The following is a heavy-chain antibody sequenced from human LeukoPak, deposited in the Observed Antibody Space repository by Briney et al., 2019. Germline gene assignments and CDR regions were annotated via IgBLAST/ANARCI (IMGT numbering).Heavy chain of an antibody. CDR1: GGSISSYY. J-gene: IGHJ6*04. D-gene: IGHD3-16*01. Sequence: KPSETLSLTCTVSGGSISSYYWSWIRQPPGKGLEWIGYIHYSGSTNYNPSLQSRVTISVDTPKNQFSLKVNSVTAADTAVYFCARGKLGGINYYDLDVWGNGTTVIVSS. V-gene: IGHV4-59*01. CDR3: ARGKLGGINYYDLDV. CDR2: IHYSGST.